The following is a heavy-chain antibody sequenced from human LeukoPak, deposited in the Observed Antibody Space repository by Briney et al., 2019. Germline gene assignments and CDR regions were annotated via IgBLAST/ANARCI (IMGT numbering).Heavy chain of an antibody. CDR2: ISYDGSNK. CDR3: AKDLAAAGDY. Sequence: GGSLRLSCAASGFSFSNAWMSWVRQAPGKGLEWVAVISYDGSNKYYADSVKGRFTISRDNSKNTLYLQTNSLRAEDTAVYYCAKDLAAAGDYWGQGTLVTVSS. CDR1: GFSFSNAW. V-gene: IGHV3-30*18. D-gene: IGHD6-13*01. J-gene: IGHJ4*02.